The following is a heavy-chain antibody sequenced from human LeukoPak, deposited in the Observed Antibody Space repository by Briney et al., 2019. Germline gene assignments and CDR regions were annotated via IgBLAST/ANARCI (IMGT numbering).Heavy chain of an antibody. J-gene: IGHJ4*02. D-gene: IGHD6-6*01. V-gene: IGHV4-59*08. CDR3: ARHRAYSSSSPFDY. CDR2: IYFTGST. CDR1: GGSISSLY. Sequence: SETLSLTCTVSGGSISSLYWSWIRQPPGKGLEWIGYIYFTGSTNYIPSLKSRVTMFVDMSKNQFSLRLSSVTAADTPVYYCARHRAYSSSSPFDYWGQGTLVTVSS.